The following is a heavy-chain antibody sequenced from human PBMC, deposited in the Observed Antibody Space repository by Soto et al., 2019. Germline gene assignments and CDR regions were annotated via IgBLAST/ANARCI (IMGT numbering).Heavy chain of an antibody. D-gene: IGHD6-25*01. CDR2: INSDGSST. J-gene: IGHJ4*02. V-gene: IGHV3-74*01. Sequence: GGSLRLSCAASGFTFSSYLMHWVRQAPGKGLVWVSRINSDGSSTSYADSVKGRFTISRDNATITLYLLMNSLRAEDTAVYYWARVPTAIPAAVSQINGFPPGARGTLVTFSP. CDR1: GFTFSSYL. CDR3: ARVPTAIPAAVSQINGFPP.